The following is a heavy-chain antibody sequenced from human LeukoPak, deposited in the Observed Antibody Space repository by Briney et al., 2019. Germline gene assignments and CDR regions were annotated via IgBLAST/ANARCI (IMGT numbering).Heavy chain of an antibody. J-gene: IGHJ4*02. CDR2: IYPGNADA. CDR3: ARQGSYDNIGYSFAY. Sequence: GESLKIYFQASGYSLINHWMGWVRQMPGKGLDWMGIIYPGNADATYSPSFQGQVTISADKSTTTVYLQWSSLKASDTAMYYCARQGSYDNIGYSFAYGGQGTLVTVSS. V-gene: IGHV5-51*01. D-gene: IGHD3-22*01. CDR1: GYSLINHW.